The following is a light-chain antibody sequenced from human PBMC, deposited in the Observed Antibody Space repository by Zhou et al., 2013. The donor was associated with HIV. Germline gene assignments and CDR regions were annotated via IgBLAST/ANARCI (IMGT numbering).Light chain of an antibody. V-gene: IGKV1-8*01. Sequence: AIRMTQSPSSFSASTGDRVTITCRASQGISSYLAWYQQKPGKAPKLLIYAASTLQSGVPSRFSGSGSGTDFTLTISCLQSEDFATYYCQQPNTFPLTFGGGTKVEIK. CDR2: AAS. CDR1: QGISSY. J-gene: IGKJ4*01. CDR3: QQPNTFPLT.